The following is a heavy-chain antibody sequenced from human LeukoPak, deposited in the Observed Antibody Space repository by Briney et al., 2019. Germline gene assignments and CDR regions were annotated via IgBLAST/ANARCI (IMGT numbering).Heavy chain of an antibody. CDR3: ARGRRYYDSSDLDAFDI. D-gene: IGHD3-22*01. Sequence: GASVKVSCKASGYTFTSYDINWVRQATGQGLEWMGWMNPNSGNTGYAQKFQGRVTMTRNTSISTAYMELSSLRSEDTAVYYCARGRRYYDSSDLDAFDIWGQGTMVTVSS. CDR2: MNPNSGNT. V-gene: IGHV1-8*01. J-gene: IGHJ3*02. CDR1: GYTFTSYD.